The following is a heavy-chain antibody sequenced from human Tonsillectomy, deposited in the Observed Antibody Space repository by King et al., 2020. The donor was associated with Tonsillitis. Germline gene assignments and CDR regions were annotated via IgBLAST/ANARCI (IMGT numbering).Heavy chain of an antibody. CDR3: ATHMVRGLIGYDY. Sequence: LQLQESGPGLVKPSETLSLICTVSGGSISSSSYYWGWIRQSPGKGLQWIGSIYYSGSTYYNPSLKSRVTISVDTSKNQFSLKLSSVTAADTAVYYCATHMVRGLIGYDYWGQGTLVTVSS. CDR2: IYYSGST. D-gene: IGHD3-10*01. J-gene: IGHJ4*02. CDR1: GGSISSSSYY. V-gene: IGHV4-39*01.